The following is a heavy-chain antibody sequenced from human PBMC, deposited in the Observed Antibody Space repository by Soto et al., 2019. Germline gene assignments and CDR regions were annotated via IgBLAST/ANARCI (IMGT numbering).Heavy chain of an antibody. CDR2: ISYDGSNI. Sequence: PGGSLRLSCAASGFTFSGHGMHWVRQAPGKGLEWVAVISYDGSNIYYTDSVKGRFTISRDNSKNTLFLQMYSLRTEDTAVYYCAREVVCSSGWRNAFDVWGQGTLVTVSS. D-gene: IGHD6-19*01. V-gene: IGHV3-30-3*01. CDR3: AREVVCSSGWRNAFDV. J-gene: IGHJ3*01. CDR1: GFTFSGHG.